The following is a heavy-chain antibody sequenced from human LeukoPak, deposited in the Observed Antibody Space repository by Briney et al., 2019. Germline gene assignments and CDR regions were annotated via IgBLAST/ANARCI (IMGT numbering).Heavy chain of an antibody. Sequence: GASVKVSCKASGYTFTSYYMHWVRQAPGQGLEWMGIINPSGGSTSYAQKLQGRVTMTTDTSTSTAYMELRSLRSDDTAVYYCARAKGFSPTDYWGQGTLVTVSS. CDR1: GYTFTSYY. J-gene: IGHJ4*02. V-gene: IGHV1-46*01. CDR2: INPSGGST. CDR3: ARAKGFSPTDY. D-gene: IGHD2/OR15-2a*01.